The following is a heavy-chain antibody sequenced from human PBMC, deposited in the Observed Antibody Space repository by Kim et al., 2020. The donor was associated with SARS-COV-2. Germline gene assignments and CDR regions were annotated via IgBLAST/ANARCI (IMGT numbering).Heavy chain of an antibody. Sequence: KGRFTISRDNSKNTLYLQMNSLRAEDTAGYYCASTYYYGSGSSYVYGMDVWGQGTTVTVSS. V-gene: IGHV3-53*01. J-gene: IGHJ6*02. D-gene: IGHD3-10*01. CDR3: ASTYYYGSGSSYVYGMDV.